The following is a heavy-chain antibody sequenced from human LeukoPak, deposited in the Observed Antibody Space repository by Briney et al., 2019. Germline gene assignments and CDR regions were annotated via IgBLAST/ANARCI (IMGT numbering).Heavy chain of an antibody. Sequence: PSETLSLTCTVSGGSINGGNYYWTWLRQPAGKGLEWIGRISPGGSTNHNPSLTSRVTISVDTSKNQFSLKLNFVTAADTAVYYCARVSYQEGVDYWGQGTLVTVSS. CDR1: GGSINGGNYY. J-gene: IGHJ4*02. CDR3: ARVSYQEGVDY. D-gene: IGHD2-2*01. V-gene: IGHV4-61*02. CDR2: ISPGGST.